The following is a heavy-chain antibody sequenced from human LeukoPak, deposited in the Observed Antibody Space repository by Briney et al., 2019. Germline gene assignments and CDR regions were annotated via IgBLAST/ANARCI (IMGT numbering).Heavy chain of an antibody. CDR2: INPSGGST. J-gene: IGHJ4*02. CDR3: ARAIAAAGSTYYFDY. Sequence: GASVKVSCKASGYTFTSYYMHWVRQAPGQGLEWMGIINPSGGSTSYAQKYQGRVTMTRDMSTSTVYMELSSLRSEDTAVYYCARAIAAAGSTYYFDYWGQGTLVTVSS. CDR1: GYTFTSYY. D-gene: IGHD6-13*01. V-gene: IGHV1-46*01.